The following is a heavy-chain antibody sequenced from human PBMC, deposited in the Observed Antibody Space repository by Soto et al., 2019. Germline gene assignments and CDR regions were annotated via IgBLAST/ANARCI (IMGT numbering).Heavy chain of an antibody. J-gene: IGHJ4*02. V-gene: IGHV4-34*01. CDR3: ARRYGSAIDY. Sequence: SETLSLTCAVCGGSFSGCYWSWIRQPPGKGLEWIGEINHSGSTNYNPSLKSRVTISVDTSKNQFSLKLSSVTAADTAVYYCARRYGSAIDYWGQGTLVTVSS. CDR2: INHSGST. CDR1: GGSFSGCY. D-gene: IGHD1-26*01.